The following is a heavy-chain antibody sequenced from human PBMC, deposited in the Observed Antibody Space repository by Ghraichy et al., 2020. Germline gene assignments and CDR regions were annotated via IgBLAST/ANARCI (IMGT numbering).Heavy chain of an antibody. D-gene: IGHD6-19*01. V-gene: IGHV3-53*01. J-gene: IGHJ4*02. CDR3: ARGGTGSDY. Sequence: GASLRLSCAASGFTVRSDYMSWVRQAPGKGLEWVSVIYGGGSTYYADSVTGRFTISRDDSKNTVYLHMNSLTAEDTAVYYCARGGTGSDYWGQGTLVTVSS. CDR2: IYGGGST. CDR1: GFTVRSDY.